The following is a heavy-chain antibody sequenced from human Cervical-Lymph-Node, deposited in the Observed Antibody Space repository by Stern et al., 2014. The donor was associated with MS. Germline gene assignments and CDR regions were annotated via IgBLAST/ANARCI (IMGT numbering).Heavy chain of an antibody. Sequence: QVQLVQSGPEVKKPGSSVKVSCKASGGTFSNYAISWVRQAPGQGLEWMGGLIIILDTAIYAQKFQGRVTISADESTSTAYMELSSLRSEDTAVYYCARASERSGYYPDYFQYWGQGTPVTVSS. D-gene: IGHD3-22*01. CDR1: GGTFSNYA. V-gene: IGHV1-69*01. CDR2: LIIILDTA. J-gene: IGHJ1*01. CDR3: ARASERSGYYPDYFQY.